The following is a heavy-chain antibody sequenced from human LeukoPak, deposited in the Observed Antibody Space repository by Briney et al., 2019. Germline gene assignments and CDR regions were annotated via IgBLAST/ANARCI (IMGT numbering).Heavy chain of an antibody. V-gene: IGHV3-33*01. D-gene: IGHD6-19*01. CDR1: GFTFSNYA. CDR2: IWYDGTNQ. CDR3: ARADHGWYTFDY. J-gene: IGHJ4*02. Sequence: GGSLRLSCAASGFTFSNYAMHWVRQAPGKGLEWLAVIWYDGTNQYYADSVKGRFTISRDNSKNMLFLQMNSLRAEDTAVYYCARADHGWYTFDYWGQGTLVTVSS.